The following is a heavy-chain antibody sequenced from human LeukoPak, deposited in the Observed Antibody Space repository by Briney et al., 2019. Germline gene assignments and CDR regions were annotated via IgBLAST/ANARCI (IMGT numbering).Heavy chain of an antibody. D-gene: IGHD3-22*01. Sequence: ASVKVSCKASGYTFTGYYMHWVRQAPGQGLEWMGRINPNGGGTNYAQKFQGRVTMTRDTSISTAYMELSRLRSDDTAVYYCAKETYYYDSSGVVGYFDYWGQGTLVTVSS. CDR3: AKETYYYDSSGVVGYFDY. V-gene: IGHV1-2*06. CDR2: INPNGGGT. CDR1: GYTFTGYY. J-gene: IGHJ4*02.